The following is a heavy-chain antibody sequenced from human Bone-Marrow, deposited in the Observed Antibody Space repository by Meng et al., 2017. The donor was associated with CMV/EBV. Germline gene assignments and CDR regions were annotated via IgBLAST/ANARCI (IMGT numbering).Heavy chain of an antibody. D-gene: IGHD6-13*01. CDR2: IRSKANSYAT. CDR3: TRHVFDSSSQNRGPTDY. Sequence: TFSGTGMPWVRQASGKGLAWVGRIRSKANSYATAYAASVKGRFTISRDDSKNTAYLQMNSLKTEDTAVYYCTRHVFDSSSQNRGPTDYWGQGTLVTVSS. CDR1: TFSGTG. J-gene: IGHJ4*02. V-gene: IGHV3-73*01.